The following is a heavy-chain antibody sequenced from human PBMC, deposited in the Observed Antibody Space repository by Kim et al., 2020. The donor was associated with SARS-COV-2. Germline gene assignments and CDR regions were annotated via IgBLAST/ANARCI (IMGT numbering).Heavy chain of an antibody. Sequence: YYPHAVKSRVTISRANAKNSLYRQMNSLRAEDTAVYYCARDWTMGYDFDYWGQGTLVTVSS. V-gene: IGHV3-48*04. CDR3: ARDWTMGYDFDY. J-gene: IGHJ4*02. D-gene: IGHD3-10*01.